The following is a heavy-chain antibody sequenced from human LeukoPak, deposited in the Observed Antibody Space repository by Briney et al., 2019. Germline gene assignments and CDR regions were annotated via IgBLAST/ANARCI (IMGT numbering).Heavy chain of an antibody. CDR1: GFTFSSYW. CDR3: AKDPTYYYDSSGLSYFDY. J-gene: IGHJ4*02. CDR2: INSDGSST. V-gene: IGHV3-74*01. D-gene: IGHD3-22*01. Sequence: GGSLRLSCAAPGFTFSSYWMHWVRQAPGKGLVWVSRINSDGSSTSYADSVKGRFTISRDNAKSTLYLQMNSLRAEDTAVYYCAKDPTYYYDSSGLSYFDYWGQGTLVTVSS.